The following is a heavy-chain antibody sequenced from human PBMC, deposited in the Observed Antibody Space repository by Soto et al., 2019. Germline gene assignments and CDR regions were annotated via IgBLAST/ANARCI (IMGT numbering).Heavy chain of an antibody. V-gene: IGHV1-18*04. CDR1: GYTFASYG. J-gene: IGHJ4*02. CDR3: ARGISESVPSVYSDY. D-gene: IGHD2-15*01. CDR2: ISPYNAKT. Sequence: ASVKVSCKASGYTFASYGITWVRQAPGQGLEWMGWISPYNAKTNYAQKLQGRVTMTTDTSTTTAYMELRSLRSDDTAVYYCARGISESVPSVYSDYWGQGALVTVSS.